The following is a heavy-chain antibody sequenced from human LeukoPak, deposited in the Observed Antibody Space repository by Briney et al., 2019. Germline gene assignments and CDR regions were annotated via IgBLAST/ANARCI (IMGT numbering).Heavy chain of an antibody. Sequence: GSLRLSCAASGFTFSNAWMSWVRQAPGKGLEWIGEISHSGSTNYSPSLKSRVTISVDTSKNQFSLKLSSVTAADTAVCYCARGAAPDYWGQGTLVTVSS. CDR3: ARGAAPDY. D-gene: IGHD6-13*01. V-gene: IGHV4-34*01. J-gene: IGHJ4*02. CDR2: ISHSGST. CDR1: GFTFSNAW.